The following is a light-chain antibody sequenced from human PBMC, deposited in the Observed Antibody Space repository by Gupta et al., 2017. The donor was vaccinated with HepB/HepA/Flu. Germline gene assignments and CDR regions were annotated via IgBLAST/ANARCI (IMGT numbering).Light chain of an antibody. J-gene: IGLJ3*02. CDR2: DVN. Sequence: QPALTQPASVSGSPVQSITISCTGATSNVGSYNFVSWYQQYPGKAPKLIIFDVNKRPSGVSNRLSGSKFGNTASLTISGLQAEDEADYYCCSYAGSNTWVFGGGTKLTVL. V-gene: IGLV2-23*02. CDR3: CSYAGSNTWV. CDR1: TSNVGSYNF.